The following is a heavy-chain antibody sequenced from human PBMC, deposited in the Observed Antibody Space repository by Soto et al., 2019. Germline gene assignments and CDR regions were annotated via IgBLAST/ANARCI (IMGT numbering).Heavy chain of an antibody. D-gene: IGHD3-22*01. J-gene: IGHJ3*02. V-gene: IGHV6-1*01. Sequence: SQTLSLTCAISGDSVSSNSAAWNWIRQSPSRGLEWLGRTYYRSKWYNDYAVSVKSRITINPDTSKNQFSLQLNSVTPEDTAVYYCAREGYYDSSGYYPDSDAFDIWGQGAMVTVSS. CDR2: TYYRSKWYN. CDR1: GDSVSSNSAA. CDR3: AREGYYDSSGYYPDSDAFDI.